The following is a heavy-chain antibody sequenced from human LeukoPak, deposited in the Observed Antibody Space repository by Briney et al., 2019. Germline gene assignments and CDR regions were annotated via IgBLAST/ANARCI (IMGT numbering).Heavy chain of an antibody. CDR2: IIPIFGTA. D-gene: IGHD3-22*01. CDR1: GGTFSSYA. CDR3: ASANYDSPDQFDY. J-gene: IGHJ4*02. V-gene: IGHV1-69*05. Sequence: SVKVSCKASGGTFSSYAISWVRQAPGQGLEWMGGIIPIFGTANYAQKFQGRVTITTDESTSTAYMELSSLRSEDTAVYYCASANYDSPDQFDYWGQGTLVTVSS.